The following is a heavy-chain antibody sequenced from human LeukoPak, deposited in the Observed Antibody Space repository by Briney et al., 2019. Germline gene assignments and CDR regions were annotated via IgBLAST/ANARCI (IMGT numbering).Heavy chain of an antibody. J-gene: IGHJ3*02. CDR1: GFTFDDYG. Sequence: RAGGSLRLSCAASGFTFDDYGMSWVRQAPGKGLEWVSGINWNGGSTGYADSVKGRFTISRDNAKNSLYLQMNSLRAEDTALYYCARTAGDSGSYYFNALDIWGQGTMVTVSS. CDR3: ARTAGDSGSYYFNALDI. D-gene: IGHD1-26*01. CDR2: INWNGGST. V-gene: IGHV3-20*04.